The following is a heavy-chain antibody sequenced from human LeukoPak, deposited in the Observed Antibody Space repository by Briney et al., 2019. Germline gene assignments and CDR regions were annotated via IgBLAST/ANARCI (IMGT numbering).Heavy chain of an antibody. J-gene: IGHJ4*02. CDR1: GFSFSNFW. Sequence: GGSLRLSCGASGFSFSNFWMSWIRQAPGKGLERVADMNPDGSATYYLDSVKGRFTISRDNAKTSVYLQMNSLRPDDTAVYYCARTLVEVPGHSDLFDFWGQGTLVTVSS. V-gene: IGHV3-7*01. D-gene: IGHD2-2*01. CDR3: ARTLVEVPGHSDLFDF. CDR2: MNPDGSAT.